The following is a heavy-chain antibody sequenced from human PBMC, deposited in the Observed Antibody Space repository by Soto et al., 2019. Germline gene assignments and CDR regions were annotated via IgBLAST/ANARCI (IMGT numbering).Heavy chain of an antibody. CDR1: GFTFDDYA. V-gene: IGHV3-9*01. CDR3: AKELSVFLSCHDAFDI. Sequence: EVQLVESGGGLVQPGRSLRLSCAASGFTFDDYAMHWVRQAPGKGLEWVSGISWNSGSIGYADSVKGRFTISRDNAKNSLYLQMNSLRAEDTALYYCAKELSVFLSCHDAFDIWGQGTMVTVSS. J-gene: IGHJ3*02. CDR2: ISWNSGSI.